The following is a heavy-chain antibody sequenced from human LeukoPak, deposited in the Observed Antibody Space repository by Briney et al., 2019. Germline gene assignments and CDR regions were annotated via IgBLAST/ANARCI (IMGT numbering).Heavy chain of an antibody. J-gene: IGHJ4*02. CDR2: ISYDGSNK. Sequence: GGSLRLSCAASDFTLSRYRMDWVRQAPGKGLEWVAVISYDGSNKYYADSVKGRFTISRGNSKNTLFLQMNSLTTEDTAVYYCAREVGGDYVFDYWGQGTLVTVSS. CDR3: AREVGGDYVFDY. CDR1: DFTLSRYR. D-gene: IGHD4-17*01. V-gene: IGHV3-30-3*01.